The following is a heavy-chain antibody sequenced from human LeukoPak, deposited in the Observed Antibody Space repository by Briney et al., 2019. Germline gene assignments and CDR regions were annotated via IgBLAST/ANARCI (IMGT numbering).Heavy chain of an antibody. J-gene: IGHJ3*02. CDR2: IYSGGST. CDR1: GFTVSSNY. Sequence: QSGGSLRLSCAASGFTVSSNYMSWVRQAPGKGLEWVSVIYSGGSTYYADSVKGRFTISRDSSKNTLYLQMNSLRAEDTAVYYCARGPPYYDFWSGYHDAFDIWGQGTMVTVSS. D-gene: IGHD3-3*01. V-gene: IGHV3-53*01. CDR3: ARGPPYYDFWSGYHDAFDI.